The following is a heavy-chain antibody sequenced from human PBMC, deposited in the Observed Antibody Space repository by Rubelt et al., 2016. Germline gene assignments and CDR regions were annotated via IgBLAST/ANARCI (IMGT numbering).Heavy chain of an antibody. J-gene: IGHJ4*02. Sequence: QVQLVESGGGVVQPGRSLRLSCAASGFTFSSYGMHWVRQAPGKGLEWVAVIWYDGSNKYYADSVKGRFTISRDNSKNTLYLQMNSLRAEDTAVYYCARESWPRWGYFDYWGQGTLVTVSS. CDR3: ARESWPRWGYFDY. CDR1: GFTFSSYG. D-gene: IGHD4-23*01. CDR2: IWYDGSNK. V-gene: IGHV3-33*01.